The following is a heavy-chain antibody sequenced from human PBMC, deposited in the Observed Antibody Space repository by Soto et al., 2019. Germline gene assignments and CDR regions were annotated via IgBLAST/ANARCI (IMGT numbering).Heavy chain of an antibody. Sequence: QVQLQESGPGLVKPSGTLSLTCAVSGGSISSSNWWSWVRQPPGKGLEWIGEIYHSGSTNYNPSLKSRVTISVDKSKNQFYLKLSSVTAAETAVYYCARSPDSSGYYPRWYYYGMDVWGQGTTVTVSS. CDR2: IYHSGST. V-gene: IGHV4-4*02. J-gene: IGHJ6*02. D-gene: IGHD3-22*01. CDR1: GGSISSSNW. CDR3: ARSPDSSGYYPRWYYYGMDV.